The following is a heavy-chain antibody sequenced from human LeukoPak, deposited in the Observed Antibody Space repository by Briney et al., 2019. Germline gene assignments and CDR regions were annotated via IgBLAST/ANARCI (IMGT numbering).Heavy chain of an antibody. J-gene: IGHJ4*02. D-gene: IGHD6-6*01. CDR3: ARDAGYSSSSPFDY. Sequence: SVKVSCKASGGTFSSYAISWVRQAPGQGLEWMGRIIPIFGTANYVQKFQGRVTITTDESTSTAYMELSSLRSEDTAVYYCARDAGYSSSSPFDYWGQGTLVTVSS. CDR2: IIPIFGTA. V-gene: IGHV1-69*05. CDR1: GGTFSSYA.